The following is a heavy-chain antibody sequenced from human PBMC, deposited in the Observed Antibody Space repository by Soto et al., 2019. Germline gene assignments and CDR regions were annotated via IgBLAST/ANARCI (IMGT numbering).Heavy chain of an antibody. CDR1: GGSISSYY. J-gene: IGHJ4*02. CDR2: IYYSGST. D-gene: IGHD6-13*01. Sequence: SETLSLTCTVSGGSISSYYWSWIRQPPGKGLEWIGYIYYSGSTNYNPSLRSRVTISVDTSKNQFSLKLSSVTAADTAVYYCARTYSSSWSPFDYCGQGTLVTVSS. CDR3: ARTYSSSWSPFDY. V-gene: IGHV4-59*12.